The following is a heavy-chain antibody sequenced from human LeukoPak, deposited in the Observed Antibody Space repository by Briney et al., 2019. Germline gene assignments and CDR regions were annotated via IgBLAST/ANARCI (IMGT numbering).Heavy chain of an antibody. CDR3: ARAPPKTSYGDYVLDY. V-gene: IGHV1-24*01. J-gene: IGHJ4*02. CDR2: FDPEDGET. Sequence: ASVKVSCKVSGYTLTELSMHWVRQAPGKGLEWMGGFDPEDGETIYAQKFQGRVTITADESTSTAYMELSSLRSEDTAVYYCARAPPKTSYGDYVLDYWGQGTLVTVSS. D-gene: IGHD4-17*01. CDR1: GYTLTELS.